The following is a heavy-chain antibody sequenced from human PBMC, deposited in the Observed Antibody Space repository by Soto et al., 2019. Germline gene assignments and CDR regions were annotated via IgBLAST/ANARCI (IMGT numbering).Heavy chain of an antibody. CDR2: ISDSGGST. D-gene: IGHD4-17*01. Sequence: VRLSCAAAGCTCSSHALRWVRQAPGKGLEWVSAISDSGGSTYFADSVMGRFTISRDNSKNTLYLQMNNLRAEDTAVYYCAKGLRSLYYYSGLDVSGQGTPVTVSS. CDR3: AKGLRSLYYYSGLDV. J-gene: IGHJ6*02. V-gene: IGHV3-23*01. CDR1: GCTCSSHA.